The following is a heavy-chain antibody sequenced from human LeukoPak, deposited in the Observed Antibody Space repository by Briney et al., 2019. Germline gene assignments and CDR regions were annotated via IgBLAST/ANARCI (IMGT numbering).Heavy chain of an antibody. CDR1: GYTFTSYY. D-gene: IGHD6-6*01. V-gene: IGHV1-46*01. CDR3: AREGGIAARPMDY. Sequence: ASVKLSCKASGYTFTSYYIHWVRQPPGQGLEWMGIITPSGGSTSYAQKFQGRVTMTRDTSTSTVYMELSSLRSEDTAVYYCAREGGIAARPMDYWGQGTLVTVSS. J-gene: IGHJ4*02. CDR2: ITPSGGST.